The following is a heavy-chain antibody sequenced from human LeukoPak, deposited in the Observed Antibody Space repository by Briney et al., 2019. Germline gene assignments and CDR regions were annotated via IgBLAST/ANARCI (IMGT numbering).Heavy chain of an antibody. CDR2: IRYNGSNK. V-gene: IGHV3-30*02. J-gene: IGHJ4*02. CDR1: GFTFSSYG. D-gene: IGHD2-2*02. CDR3: AKPVGYCSSTSCYTPDYFDY. Sequence: PGGSLRLSCAASGFTFSSYGMHWVRQAPGKGLEWVAFIRYNGSNKYYAYSEKCRFTISSDNSKNTLYLQMNSLRAEDTAVYYCAKPVGYCSSTSCYTPDYFDYWGQGTLVTVSS.